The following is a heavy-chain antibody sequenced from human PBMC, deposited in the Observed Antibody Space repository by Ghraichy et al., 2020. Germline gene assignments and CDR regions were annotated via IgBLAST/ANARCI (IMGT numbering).Heavy chain of an antibody. CDR2: INHSGTT. D-gene: IGHD1-26*01. J-gene: IGHJ4*02. Sequence: SETLSLTCAVYGGSFNGYYWSWIRQPPGKGLEWIGEINHSGTTNYNPSLKSRVTISVDTSKNQFSLKLSSVTAADTAVYYCARRRTKIVGATVRVTFFDYWGQGTLVTVSS. CDR3: ARRRTKIVGATVRVTFFDY. V-gene: IGHV4-34*01. CDR1: GGSFNGYY.